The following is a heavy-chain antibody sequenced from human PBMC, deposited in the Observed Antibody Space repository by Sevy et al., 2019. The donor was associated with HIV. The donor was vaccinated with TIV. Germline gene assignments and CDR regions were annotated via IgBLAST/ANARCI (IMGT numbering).Heavy chain of an antibody. V-gene: IGHV4-59*01. CDR2: INYSGST. D-gene: IGHD6-19*01. CDR1: GGSISSYY. J-gene: IGHJ4*02. Sequence: SETLSLTCTVSGGSISSYYCSWIRQPPGKGLEWIEYINYSGSTNYNPSLKSRVTISIDTSKNQFSLKLTSVTAADTAVYYCARDPITVAPYFDYWSQGTLVTVSS. CDR3: ARDPITVAPYFDY.